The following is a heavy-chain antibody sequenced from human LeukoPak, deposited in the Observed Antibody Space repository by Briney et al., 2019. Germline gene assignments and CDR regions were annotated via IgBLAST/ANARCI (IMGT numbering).Heavy chain of an antibody. J-gene: IGHJ4*02. CDR1: GFTFSSYA. CDR2: VSGSGGST. CDR3: AKRVSRGPIDY. Sequence: GGSLRLSCAASGFTFSSYAMSWVRQAPGKGLEWVSAVSGSGGSTYYADSVKGRFTISRDNSKNTLYLQMNSPRAEDTAVYYCAKRVSRGPIDYWGQGTLVTVSS. D-gene: IGHD3-10*01. V-gene: IGHV3-23*01.